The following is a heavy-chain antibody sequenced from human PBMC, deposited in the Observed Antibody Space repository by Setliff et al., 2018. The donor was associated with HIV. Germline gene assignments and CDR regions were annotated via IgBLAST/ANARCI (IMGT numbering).Heavy chain of an antibody. Sequence: ASVKVSCKASGYTFIYYYIHWVQQAPGKGLEWMGHVNPEDGETIYADKFQDRVTIAADTSTDTSYMELSSLRSEDTAVYYCATLSHYDILSLDLWGQGPLVTVSS. D-gene: IGHD3-9*01. CDR2: VNPEDGET. CDR1: GYTFIYYY. CDR3: ATLSHYDILSLDL. J-gene: IGHJ5*02. V-gene: IGHV1-69-2*01.